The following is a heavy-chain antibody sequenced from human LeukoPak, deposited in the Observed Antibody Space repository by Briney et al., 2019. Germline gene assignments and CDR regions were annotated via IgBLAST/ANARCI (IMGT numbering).Heavy chain of an antibody. CDR1: GFTFSSYA. V-gene: IGHV3-30*04. D-gene: IGHD4-17*01. Sequence: GRSLRLSCAASGFTFSSYAMHWVRQAPGKGLERVAVISYGGSNKYYADSVKGRFTISRDNSKNTLYLQMNSLRAEDTAVYYCARDDPYGDYIDYWGQGTLVTVSS. CDR2: ISYGGSNK. J-gene: IGHJ4*02. CDR3: ARDDPYGDYIDY.